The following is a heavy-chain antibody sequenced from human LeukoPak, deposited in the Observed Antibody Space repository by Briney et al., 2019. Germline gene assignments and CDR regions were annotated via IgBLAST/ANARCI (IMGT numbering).Heavy chain of an antibody. D-gene: IGHD3-10*01. CDR3: AKESDYGSGSYYNVPSSH. J-gene: IGHJ4*02. CDR1: GFTFSSYG. Sequence: GRSLRLSCAASGFTFSSYGMHWVRQAPGKGLEWVAVISYDGSNKYYADSVKGRFTITRDNSKNTLYLQMNSLRAEDTAVYYCAKESDYGSGSYYNVPSSHWGQGTLVTVSS. CDR2: ISYDGSNK. V-gene: IGHV3-30*18.